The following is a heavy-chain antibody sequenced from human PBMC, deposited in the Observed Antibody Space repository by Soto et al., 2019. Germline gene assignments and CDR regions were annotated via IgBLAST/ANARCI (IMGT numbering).Heavy chain of an antibody. J-gene: IGHJ5*02. V-gene: IGHV4-34*01. CDR3: ARGGCRRVFGVVIIPPRFDP. CDR2: INHSGST. Sequence: QVQLQQWGAGLLKPSETLSLTCAVYGGSFSGYYWSWIRQPPGKGLEWIGEINHSGSTNYNPSLKSRVTISVDTSKNQFSLKLSSVTAADTAVYYCARGGCRRVFGVVIIPPRFDPWGQGTLVTVSS. CDR1: GGSFSGYY. D-gene: IGHD3-3*01.